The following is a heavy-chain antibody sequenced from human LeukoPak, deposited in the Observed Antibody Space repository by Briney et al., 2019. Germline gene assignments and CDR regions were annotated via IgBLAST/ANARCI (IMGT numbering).Heavy chain of an antibody. CDR2: IRYDGSKK. J-gene: IGHJ4*02. CDR1: EFTFSNFG. CDR3: ARRVEEWQLDY. D-gene: IGHD3-3*01. Sequence: GGSLRLSCAASEFTFSNFGMHWVRQAPGKGLEWVAFIRYDGSKKVYADSVKGRFAISRDNSKNTLYLQMNSLRGEDTSVYYCARRVEEWQLDYWGQGTLVTVSS. V-gene: IGHV3-30*02.